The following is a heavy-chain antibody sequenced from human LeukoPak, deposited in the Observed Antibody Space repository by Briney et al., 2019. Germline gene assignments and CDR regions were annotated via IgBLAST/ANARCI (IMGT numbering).Heavy chain of an antibody. J-gene: IGHJ4*02. D-gene: IGHD5-18*01. Sequence: ASVKVSCKATGHTFISYAISWVRQAPGQGLEWMAWISAYNGNTNYAQNLQGRVTMTTDTSTSTAYMELRSLRSDDTAVYYCARGGYSYADYWGQGTLVTVSS. CDR2: ISAYNGNT. V-gene: IGHV1-18*01. CDR3: ARGGYSYADY. CDR1: GHTFISYA.